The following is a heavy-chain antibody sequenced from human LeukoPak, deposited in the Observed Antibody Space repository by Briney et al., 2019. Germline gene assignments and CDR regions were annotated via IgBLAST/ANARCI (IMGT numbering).Heavy chain of an antibody. D-gene: IGHD3-10*01. V-gene: IGHV4-34*01. CDR3: ARRWSGWFGSVSGGY. CDR2: INHSGST. CDR1: GFTLSDHY. Sequence: PGGSLRLSCAASGFTLSDHYMDWVRQPPGKGLEWIGEINHSGSTKYNPSLKSRVTISVATSTNQFSLKLSSVTAADTAVYYCARRWSGWFGSVSGGYWGQGTLVTVSS. J-gene: IGHJ4*02.